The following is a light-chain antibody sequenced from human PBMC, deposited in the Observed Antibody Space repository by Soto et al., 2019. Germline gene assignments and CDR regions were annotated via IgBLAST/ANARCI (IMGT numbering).Light chain of an antibody. CDR2: EVT. CDR1: SSDIGGYNY. Sequence: QSALTQPPSASGSPGLSVTISCTGTSSDIGGYNYVSWYQQHPDKAPKLMIYEVTQRPSRVPDRFSGSKSSNTASLTVSGLQAEDEADYYCGSRTADNQSVVFGGGTKLTVL. V-gene: IGLV2-8*01. CDR3: GSRTADNQSVV. J-gene: IGLJ3*02.